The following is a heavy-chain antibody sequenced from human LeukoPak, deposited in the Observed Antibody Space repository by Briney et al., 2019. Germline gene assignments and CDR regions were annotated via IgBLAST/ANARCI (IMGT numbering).Heavy chain of an antibody. V-gene: IGHV3-23*01. CDR2: ITDSGGST. D-gene: IGHD2-2*02. J-gene: IGHJ4*02. CDR1: GFTFSTYA. Sequence: GRSLRLSCAASGFTFSTYAMSWVRQAPGPGLEWVSAITDSGGSTYYADSVKGRFTISRDNSKTTLYLQMNSQSAEDMAVYYGAKEGAGYCSSTTCYNDIGYWGQGTLVTVSS. CDR3: AKEGAGYCSSTTCYNDIGY.